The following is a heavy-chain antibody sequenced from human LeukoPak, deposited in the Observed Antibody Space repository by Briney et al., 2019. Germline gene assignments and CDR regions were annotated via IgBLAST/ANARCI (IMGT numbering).Heavy chain of an antibody. V-gene: IGHV3-9*01. CDR1: GFTFDDYA. D-gene: IGHD6-6*01. CDR3: AKDTAARVLRLFDY. Sequence: GGSLRLSCAASGFTFDDYAMHWVRQAPGKGLEWVSGISWNSGSIGYADSVKGRFTISRDNAKNSLHLQMNSLRAEDTALYYCAKDTAARVLRLFDYWGQGTLVTVSS. J-gene: IGHJ4*02. CDR2: ISWNSGSI.